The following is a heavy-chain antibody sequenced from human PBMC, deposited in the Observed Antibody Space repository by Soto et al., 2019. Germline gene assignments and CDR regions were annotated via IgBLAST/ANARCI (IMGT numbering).Heavy chain of an antibody. J-gene: IGHJ3*02. V-gene: IGHV1-2*04. D-gene: IGHD5-12*01. CDR1: GYTFTGYY. Sequence: ASVKVSCKASGYTFTGYYMHWVRQAPGQGLEWMGWINPNSGGTNYAQKFQGWATMTRDTSISTAYMELSRLRPDDTAVYYCARAYSGYDPLLAFEIWGQGTMVTVSS. CDR3: ARAYSGYDPLLAFEI. CDR2: INPNSGGT.